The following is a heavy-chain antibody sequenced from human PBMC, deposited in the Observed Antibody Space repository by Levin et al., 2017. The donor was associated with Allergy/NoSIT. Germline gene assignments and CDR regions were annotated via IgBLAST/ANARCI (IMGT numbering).Heavy chain of an antibody. CDR2: IWYDGSNK. CDR3: ARDAGIAVAGQDLDDAFDI. Sequence: AGGSLRLSCAASGFTFSSYGMHWVRQAPGKGLEWVAVIWYDGSNKYYADSVKGRFTISRDNSKNTLYLQMNSLRAEDTAVYYCARDAGIAVAGQDLDDAFDIWGQGTMVTVSS. V-gene: IGHV3-33*01. D-gene: IGHD6-19*01. J-gene: IGHJ3*02. CDR1: GFTFSSYG.